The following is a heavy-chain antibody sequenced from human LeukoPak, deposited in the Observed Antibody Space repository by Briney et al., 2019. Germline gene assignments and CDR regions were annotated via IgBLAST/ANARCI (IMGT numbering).Heavy chain of an antibody. D-gene: IGHD3-10*01. Sequence: GESLKISCKGSGYSFTSYWIGWVRQMPGKGLEWMGIIYPGDSDTRYSPSFQGQVTISADKSISTAYLQCSSLKASDTAMYYCARSPQYGSGSYYKDYYYYMDVWGKGTTVTVSS. CDR1: GYSFTSYW. CDR2: IYPGDSDT. CDR3: ARSPQYGSGSYYKDYYYYMDV. J-gene: IGHJ6*03. V-gene: IGHV5-51*01.